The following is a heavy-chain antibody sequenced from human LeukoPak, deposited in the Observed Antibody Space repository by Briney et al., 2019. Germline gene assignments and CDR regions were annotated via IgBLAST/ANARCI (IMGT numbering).Heavy chain of an antibody. CDR1: GFTFSSYA. J-gene: IGHJ4*02. CDR2: ISGSGGST. CDR3: ARGGMGYFDS. Sequence: GGSLRLSCAASGFTFSSYAMSWVRQAPGKGLEWVSAISGSGGSTYYRDSVKGRFTIYRDNSKNTVYLQMNSLRVEDTAVHYCARGGMGYFDSWGQGTLVTVSS. D-gene: IGHD5-24*01. V-gene: IGHV3-23*01.